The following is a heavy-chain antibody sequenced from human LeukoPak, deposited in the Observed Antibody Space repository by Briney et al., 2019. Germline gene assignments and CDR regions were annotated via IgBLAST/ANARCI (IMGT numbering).Heavy chain of an antibody. Sequence: MGIITPSSGTTSYAQKFPRRVTMTRDTSTSTVYMELSSLRSGDTAVYYCARDPTGTGAFDIWGQGTMVTVSS. D-gene: IGHD1-1*01. CDR2: ITPSSGTT. V-gene: IGHV1-46*01. CDR3: ARDPTGTGAFDI. J-gene: IGHJ3*02.